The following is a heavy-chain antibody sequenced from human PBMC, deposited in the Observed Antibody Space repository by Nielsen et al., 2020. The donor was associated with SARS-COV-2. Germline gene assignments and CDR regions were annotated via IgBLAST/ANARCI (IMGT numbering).Heavy chain of an antibody. CDR2: INTNTGNP. J-gene: IGHJ6*02. CDR3: ARNLFYVLDYYYYYYGMDV. Sequence: WVRQAPGQGLEWMGWINTNTGNPTYAQGFTGRFVLSLDTSVSTAYLQISSLKAEDTAVYYCARNLFYVLDYYYYYYGMDVWGQGTTVTVSS. D-gene: IGHD1-1*01. V-gene: IGHV7-4-1*02.